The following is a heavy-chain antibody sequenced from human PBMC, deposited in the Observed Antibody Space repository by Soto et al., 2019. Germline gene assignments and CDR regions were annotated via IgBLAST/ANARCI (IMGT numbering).Heavy chain of an antibody. CDR2: ITPYNGNR. Sequence: ASVKVSCKASGYPFTTYGISWLRQAPGQGREWMGWITPYNGNRKYAQKFQGRVTMTTDTSTSTAYMELRSLRSDDTAVYYCAKVGGRRIFGWFDPWGQGTLVTVSS. J-gene: IGHJ5*02. V-gene: IGHV1-18*01. D-gene: IGHD2-15*01. CDR3: AKVGGRRIFGWFDP. CDR1: GYPFTTYG.